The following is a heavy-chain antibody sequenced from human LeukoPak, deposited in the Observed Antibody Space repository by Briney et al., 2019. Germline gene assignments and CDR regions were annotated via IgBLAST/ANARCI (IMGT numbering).Heavy chain of an antibody. CDR1: GSTFSSYA. Sequence: GGSLRLSCSASGSTFSSYAMHWVRQAPGKGLEYVSAISSNGGSTYYADSVKGRFTISRDNSKNTLYLQMSSLRAEDTAVYYCVKDFYVVVALMDVWGKGTTVTVSS. CDR3: VKDFYVVVALMDV. J-gene: IGHJ6*04. CDR2: ISSNGGST. D-gene: IGHD2-15*01. V-gene: IGHV3-64D*06.